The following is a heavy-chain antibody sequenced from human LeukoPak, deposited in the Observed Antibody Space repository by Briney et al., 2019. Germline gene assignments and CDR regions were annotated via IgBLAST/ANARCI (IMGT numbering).Heavy chain of an antibody. V-gene: IGHV1-69*06. J-gene: IGHJ4*02. CDR1: GGTFSSYD. Sequence: SVKVSCKASGGTFSSYDISWVRQAPGQGLEWMGGIIPIFGTANYAQKFQGRVTITADKSTSTAYMELSSLRSEDTAVYYCARDDSGYENGFDYWGQGTLATVSS. D-gene: IGHD5-12*01. CDR3: ARDDSGYENGFDY. CDR2: IIPIFGTA.